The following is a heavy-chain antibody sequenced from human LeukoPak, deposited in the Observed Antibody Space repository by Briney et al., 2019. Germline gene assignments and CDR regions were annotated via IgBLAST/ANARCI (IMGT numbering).Heavy chain of an antibody. CDR2: ISGSGGST. CDR1: GFTFSSYA. J-gene: IGHJ3*02. Sequence: QTGGSLRLSCAASGFTFSSYAMSWVRQAPGKGLEWVSAISGSGGSTHYADSVKGRFTISRDNSKNTLYLQMNSMRAEDTDVYYCAKDQRNYYDSSGYYSGGHDAFDIWGQGTMVTVSS. V-gene: IGHV3-23*01. D-gene: IGHD3-22*01. CDR3: AKDQRNYYDSSGYYSGGHDAFDI.